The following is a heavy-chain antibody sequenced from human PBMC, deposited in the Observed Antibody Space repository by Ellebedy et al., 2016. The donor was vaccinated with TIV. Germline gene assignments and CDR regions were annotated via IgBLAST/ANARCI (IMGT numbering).Heavy chain of an antibody. CDR3: ARDDYGDYHFDY. V-gene: IGHV4-59*01. D-gene: IGHD4-17*01. J-gene: IGHJ4*02. Sequence: SETLSLTXTVSGGSISSYYWSWIRQPPGKGLEWIGYIYYSGSTNYNPSLKSRVTISVDTSKNQFSLKLSSVTAADTAVYYCARDDYGDYHFDYWGQGTLVTVSS. CDR2: IYYSGST. CDR1: GGSISSYY.